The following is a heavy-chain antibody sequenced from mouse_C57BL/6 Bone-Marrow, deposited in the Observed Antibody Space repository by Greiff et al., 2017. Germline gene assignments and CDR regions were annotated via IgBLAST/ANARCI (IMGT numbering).Heavy chain of an antibody. CDR2: IDPSDSYT. Sequence: QVQLQQPGAELVRPGTSVKLSCKASGYTFTSYWMHWVKQRPGQGLEWIGVIDPSDSYTNYNQKFKGKATLTVDTSSSTAYMQLSSLTSEDSAVYYCARGGITTGYYYAMDYWGQGTSVTVSS. CDR1: GYTFTSYW. CDR3: ARGGITTGYYYAMDY. V-gene: IGHV1-59*01. J-gene: IGHJ4*01. D-gene: IGHD1-1*01.